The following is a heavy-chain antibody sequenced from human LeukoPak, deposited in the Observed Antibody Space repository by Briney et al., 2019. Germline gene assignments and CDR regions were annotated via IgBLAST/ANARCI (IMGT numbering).Heavy chain of an antibody. J-gene: IGHJ4*02. V-gene: IGHV3-23*01. Sequence: GGSLRLSCAASGFTFSSYAMSWVRQAPGKGLEWVSAISGSGGSTYYADSVKGRFTISRDNSKNTLYLQMNSLRAEDTAVYCCAKLYYDSSGPKLYYFDYWGQGTLVTVSS. CDR3: AKLYYDSSGPKLYYFDY. CDR1: GFTFSSYA. D-gene: IGHD3-22*01. CDR2: ISGSGGST.